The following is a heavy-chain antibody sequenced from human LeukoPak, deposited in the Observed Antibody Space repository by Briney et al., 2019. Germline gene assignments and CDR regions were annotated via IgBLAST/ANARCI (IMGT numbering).Heavy chain of an antibody. CDR2: INHSGST. D-gene: IGHD1-26*01. J-gene: IGHJ4*02. V-gene: IGHV4-34*01. CDR1: GGSFSGYY. Sequence: PSETLSLTCAVYGGSFSGYYWSWIRQPPGKGLEWIGEINHSGSTNYNPSLKSRVTISVDTSKNQFSLKLSSVTAADTAVYYCARVTFRGSGSYPFDYWGQGTLVTVSS. CDR3: ARVTFRGSGSYPFDY.